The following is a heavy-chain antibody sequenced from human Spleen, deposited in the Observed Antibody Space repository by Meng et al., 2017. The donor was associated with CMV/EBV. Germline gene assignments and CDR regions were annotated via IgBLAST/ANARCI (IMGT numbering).Heavy chain of an antibody. Sequence: GESLKISCAASGFTFSTYAMHWLRQAPGKGLEWVALTTYDGSKKEYAESVKGRFTISRDNSKSTLYLQLNSLRAEDTAIYYCARAELSMGHDVVVIDYYFDYWGQGALVTVSS. CDR2: TTYDGSKK. V-gene: IGHV3-30*04. D-gene: IGHD2-21*01. CDR1: GFTFSTYA. J-gene: IGHJ4*02. CDR3: ARAELSMGHDVVVIDYYFDY.